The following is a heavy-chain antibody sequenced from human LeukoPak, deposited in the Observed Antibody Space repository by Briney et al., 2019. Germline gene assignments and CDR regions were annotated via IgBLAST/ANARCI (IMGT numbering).Heavy chain of an antibody. CDR2: IYSGGRT. CDR1: GFTVSSNY. CDR3: AGASRGYSGYFDY. J-gene: IGHJ4*02. V-gene: IGHV3-53*01. Sequence: PGGSLRLSCAASGFTVSSNYMTWVRQAPGKGLEWVSVIYSGGRTSYADSVKGRFTIFRDNSKKTLYLLMNKLRAAETAVYYCAGASRGYSGYFDYWGQGTLVTVSS. D-gene: IGHD5-12*01.